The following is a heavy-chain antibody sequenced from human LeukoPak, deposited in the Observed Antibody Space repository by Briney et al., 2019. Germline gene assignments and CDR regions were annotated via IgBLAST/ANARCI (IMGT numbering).Heavy chain of an antibody. J-gene: IGHJ6*03. D-gene: IGHD3-10*01. CDR1: GGSISSSSYY. CDR2: IYYSGST. CDR3: ARRGWGITMVRGVIPRNYYMDV. Sequence: PSETLSLTCTVSGGSISSSSYYWGWVRQPPGKGLEWIGSIYYSGSTYYNPSLKSRVTISVDTSKNQFSLKLSSVTAADTAVYYCARRGWGITMVRGVIPRNYYMDVWGKGTTVTISS. V-gene: IGHV4-39*01.